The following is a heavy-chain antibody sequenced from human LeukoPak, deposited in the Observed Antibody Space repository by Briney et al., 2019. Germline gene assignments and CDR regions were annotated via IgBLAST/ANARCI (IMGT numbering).Heavy chain of an antibody. CDR1: GFTFSNSG. CDR2: ISSYDGRNK. V-gene: IGHV3-30*18. CDR3: TKGYSGYDYAFDI. D-gene: IGHD5-12*01. J-gene: IGHJ3*02. Sequence: GGSLRLSCAASGFTFSNSGMHWVRQAPGKGLEWVALISSYDGRNKNYADSMKGRFTISRDNSKNMVYLQMNSLRVEDAAMYYCTKGYSGYDYAFDIWGQGTMVTISS.